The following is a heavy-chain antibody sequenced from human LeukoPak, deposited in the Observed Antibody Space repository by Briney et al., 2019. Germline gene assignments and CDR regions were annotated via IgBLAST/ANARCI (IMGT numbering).Heavy chain of an antibody. CDR2: IYTSGST. Sequence: SQTLSLTCTVSGGSISSGSYYWSWIRQPTGKGLEWIGRIYTSGSTNHNPSLKSRVTISVDTSKNQFSLKLSSVTAADTAVYYCAITYYDYVWGSYRYVDYWGQGTLVTVSS. CDR3: AITYYDYVWGSYRYVDY. CDR1: GGSISSGSYY. J-gene: IGHJ4*02. V-gene: IGHV4-61*02. D-gene: IGHD3-16*02.